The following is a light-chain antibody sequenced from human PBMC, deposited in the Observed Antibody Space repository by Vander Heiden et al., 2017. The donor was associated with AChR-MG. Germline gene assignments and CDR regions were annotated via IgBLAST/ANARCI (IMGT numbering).Light chain of an antibody. CDR1: SSDVGGYNY. V-gene: IGLV2-11*01. CDR3: CSYAGSYTWV. Sequence: QSALTQPRSVPVSAGLSVTISCTGTSSDVGGYNYVSWYQQHPGNAPKLMIYDVSKRPAGVPDRFSGSKSGNTASLTISGRQAEDEADYYCCSYAGSYTWVFGGGTKLTVL. CDR2: DVS. J-gene: IGLJ3*02.